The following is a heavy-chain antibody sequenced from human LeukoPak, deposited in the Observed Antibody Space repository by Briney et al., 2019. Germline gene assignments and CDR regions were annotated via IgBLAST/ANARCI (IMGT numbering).Heavy chain of an antibody. D-gene: IGHD6-19*01. CDR2: IYYSGST. V-gene: IGHV4-59*01. J-gene: IGHJ4*02. CDR3: ATRLTDY. Sequence: PSETLSLTCTVSGGSISSYYWSWIRQPPGKGLEWIGYIYYSGSTNYNPSLKSRVTISVDTSKNQFSLKLSSVTAADTAVYYCATRLTDYWGQGTLVTVSS. CDR1: GGSISSYY.